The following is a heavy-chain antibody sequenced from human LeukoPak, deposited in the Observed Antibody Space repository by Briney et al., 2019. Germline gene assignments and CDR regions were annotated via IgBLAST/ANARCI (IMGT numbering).Heavy chain of an antibody. CDR2: IYHSGST. CDR1: GYSISSGYY. D-gene: IGHD3/OR15-3a*01. CDR3: ARVWTTWGFDY. V-gene: IGHV4-38-2*01. J-gene: IGHJ4*02. Sequence: SETLSLTCAVSGYSISSGYYWGWIRQPPGKGLEWIGSIYHSGSTYYNPSLKSRVTISVDTSKNQFSLKLSSVTAADTAVYYCARVWTTWGFDYWGQGTLVTVSS.